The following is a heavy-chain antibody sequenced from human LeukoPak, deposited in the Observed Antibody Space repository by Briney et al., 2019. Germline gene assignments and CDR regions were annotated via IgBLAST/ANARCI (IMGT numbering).Heavy chain of an antibody. CDR1: GFTFSSYG. Sequence: GRSLRLSCAASGFTFSSYGMHWVRQAPGKGLEWVAVISYDGSNKYYADSVKGRFTISRDNSKNTLYLQMNSLRAEDTAVYYCARALFMGPWGQGTLVTVSS. J-gene: IGHJ5*02. V-gene: IGHV3-30*03. CDR2: ISYDGSNK. CDR3: ARALFMGP. D-gene: IGHD3-10*01.